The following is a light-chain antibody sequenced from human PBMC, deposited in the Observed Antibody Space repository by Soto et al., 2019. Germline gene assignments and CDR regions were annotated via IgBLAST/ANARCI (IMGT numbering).Light chain of an antibody. Sequence: QLVLTQPPSASASLGASVTLTCTLSSGYSNYKVDWYQQRPGKGPRFVMRVGTGGIVGSKGDGIPDRFSVLGSGLNRYLTIKNIQEEDKSDYHCGADHGSGSNFVVVFGGGTKLTVL. J-gene: IGLJ2*01. CDR2: VGTGGIVG. CDR3: GADHGSGSNFVVV. CDR1: SGYSNYK. V-gene: IGLV9-49*01.